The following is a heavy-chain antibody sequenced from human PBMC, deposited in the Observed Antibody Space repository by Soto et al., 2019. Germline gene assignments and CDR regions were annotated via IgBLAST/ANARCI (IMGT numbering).Heavy chain of an antibody. CDR3: ARGGGYCSGGSCYDAVWFDP. J-gene: IGHJ5*02. CDR2: VYYSGST. CDR1: GGSISSYY. Sequence: SETLSLTCTVSGGSISSYYWSWTRQPPGKGLEWIGYVYYSGSTYYNPSLKSRVTISVDTSKNQFSLKLSSVTAADTAVYYCARGGGYCSGGSCYDAVWFDPWGQGTLVTVSS. D-gene: IGHD2-15*01. V-gene: IGHV4-59*06.